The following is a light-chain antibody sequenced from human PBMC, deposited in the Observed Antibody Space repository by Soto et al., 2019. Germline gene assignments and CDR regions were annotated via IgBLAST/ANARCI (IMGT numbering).Light chain of an antibody. Sequence: QSALTQPPSASGSPGQSVTISCIGTSSDVGDYNYVSWYQQHPGKAPKLMINEVSKRPSGVPDRFSGSKSGNTASLTVSGLQAEDEADYYCCSYAGSNNRVFGGGTKVTVL. CDR2: EVS. CDR3: CSYAGSNNRV. J-gene: IGLJ3*02. V-gene: IGLV2-8*01. CDR1: SSDVGDYNY.